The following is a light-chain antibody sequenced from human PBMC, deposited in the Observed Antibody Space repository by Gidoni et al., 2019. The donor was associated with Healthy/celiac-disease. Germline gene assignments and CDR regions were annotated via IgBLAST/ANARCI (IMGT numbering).Light chain of an antibody. CDR3: QQSYSTPRT. CDR2: AAS. Sequence: DIQMTQSPSSLSASVGDRVTITCRASQSISSYLNWYQHKPGKAPKLLIYAASSLQSGVPSMFSGSGSGTDFTLTISSLQPEDFATYYCQQSYSTPRTFGQGTKVEIK. CDR1: QSISSY. V-gene: IGKV1-39*01. J-gene: IGKJ1*01.